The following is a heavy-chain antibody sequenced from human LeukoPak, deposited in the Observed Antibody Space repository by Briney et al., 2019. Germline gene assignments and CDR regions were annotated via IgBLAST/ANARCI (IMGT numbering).Heavy chain of an antibody. CDR1: GFTFSSYN. D-gene: IGHD6-19*01. V-gene: IGHV3-21*01. Sequence: GGSLGLSCAASGFTFSSYNMNWVRQAPGKGLEWVSSISSSSSYIYYADSVKGRFTISRDNAKNSLYLQMNSLRAEDTAVYYCARKGIAVAAPFDYWGQGTLVTVSS. CDR3: ARKGIAVAAPFDY. J-gene: IGHJ4*02. CDR2: ISSSSSYI.